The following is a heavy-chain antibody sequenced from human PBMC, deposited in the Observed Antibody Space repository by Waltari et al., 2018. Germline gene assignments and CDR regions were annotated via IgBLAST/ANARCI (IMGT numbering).Heavy chain of an antibody. Sequence: QVQLQESGPGLVKPSQTLSLTCTVSGGSISSGGHFWSWIRQHPGKGLEWIAYIYYSGGTDYNSSLKSRVTISVDTSKNQFSLKMTSVTAADTAVYYCARGDSSGYPFDYWGEGTLVTVSS. CDR3: ARGDSSGYPFDY. D-gene: IGHD3-22*01. J-gene: IGHJ4*02. V-gene: IGHV4-31*03. CDR2: IYYSGGT. CDR1: GGSISSGGHF.